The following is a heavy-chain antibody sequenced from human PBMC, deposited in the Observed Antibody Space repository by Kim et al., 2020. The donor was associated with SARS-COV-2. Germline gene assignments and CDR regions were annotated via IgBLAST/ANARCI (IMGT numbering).Heavy chain of an antibody. CDR3: ARNRATYYDILTGPYYYYYGMDV. V-gene: IGHV5-51*01. D-gene: IGHD3-9*01. Sequence: GESLKISCKGSGYSFTSYWIGWVRQMPGKGLEWMGIIYPGDSDTRYSPSFQGQVTISADKSISTAYLQWSSLKASATAMYYCARNRATYYDILTGPYYYYYGMDVWGQGTTVTVSS. CDR1: GYSFTSYW. CDR2: IYPGDSDT. J-gene: IGHJ6*02.